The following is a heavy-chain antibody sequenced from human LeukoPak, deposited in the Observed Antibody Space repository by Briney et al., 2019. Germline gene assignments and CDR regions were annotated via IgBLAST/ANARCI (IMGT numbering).Heavy chain of an antibody. V-gene: IGHV4-59*01. D-gene: IGHD3-10*01. CDR3: AIVAYLWFGESHDAFDI. CDR1: GGSISSYY. Sequence: SETLSLTCTVSGGSISSYYWSWTRQPPGKGLEWIASIYYSGSTNYNPYLKSRVTISVVTSKNQFSLKPISVTAADTAVYYCAIVAYLWFGESHDAFDIWGQGTMVTVSS. CDR2: IYYSGST. J-gene: IGHJ3*02.